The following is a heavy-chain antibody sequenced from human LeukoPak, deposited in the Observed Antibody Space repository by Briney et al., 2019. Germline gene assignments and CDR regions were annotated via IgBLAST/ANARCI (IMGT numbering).Heavy chain of an antibody. V-gene: IGHV5-51*01. J-gene: IGHJ4*02. CDR3: ARMNGVIYLYYFDY. CDR2: IYPDDSDT. D-gene: IGHD3-16*01. Sequence: GESLKISCKASGYNFNREWIGWVRQMPGKGLEWMGIIYPDDSDTRYNPPFQGQVAISVDKSITTAFLQWRSLEASDSAMYYCARMNGVIYLYYFDYWAQGTLVTVST. CDR1: GYNFNREW.